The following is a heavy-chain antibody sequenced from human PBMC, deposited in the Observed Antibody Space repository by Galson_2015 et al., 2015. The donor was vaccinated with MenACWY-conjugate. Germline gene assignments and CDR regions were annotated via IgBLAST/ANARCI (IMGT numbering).Heavy chain of an antibody. Sequence: SLRLSCAAAGSTFSSYWMSWVRQAPGKGLEWVASIKKDGSEEYYVGSVKGRFTISRDNARSSLHLQLNSLRAEDTAVYYCATLNYFAMDVWGQGTTVTVSS. CDR1: GSTFSSYW. CDR2: IKKDGSEE. CDR3: ATLNYFAMDV. V-gene: IGHV3-7*03. J-gene: IGHJ6*02.